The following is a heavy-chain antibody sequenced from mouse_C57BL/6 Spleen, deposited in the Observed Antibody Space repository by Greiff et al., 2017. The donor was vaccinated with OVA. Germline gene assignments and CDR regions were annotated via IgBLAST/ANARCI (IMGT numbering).Heavy chain of an antibody. Sequence: VQLQQSGAELVRPGTSVKMSCKASGYTFTNYWIGWAKQRPGHGLEWIGDIYPGGGYTNYNEKFKGKATLTADKSSSTAYMQFSSLTSEDSAIYYCARERRDYDDVYAMDYWGQGTSVTVSS. D-gene: IGHD2-4*01. CDR3: ARERRDYDDVYAMDY. J-gene: IGHJ4*01. CDR1: GYTFTNYW. V-gene: IGHV1-63*01. CDR2: IYPGGGYT.